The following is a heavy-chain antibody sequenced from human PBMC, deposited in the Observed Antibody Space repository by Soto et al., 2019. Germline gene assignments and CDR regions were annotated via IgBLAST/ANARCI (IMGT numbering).Heavy chain of an antibody. CDR2: ISAYNGKK. D-gene: IGHD2-2*01. V-gene: IGHV1-18*01. Sequence: ASVKVSCKASGYTFSSYGISWGRQAPGQGLEWMGWISAYNGKKNYAQKLQGRVTRTQDPPPSTPYRERRSLRSEDRPLYYCAGDAADGCSSTSCYPEYNWSDPWGQGTLVTVSS. J-gene: IGHJ5*02. CDR1: GYTFSSYG. CDR3: AGDAADGCSSTSCYPEYNWSDP.